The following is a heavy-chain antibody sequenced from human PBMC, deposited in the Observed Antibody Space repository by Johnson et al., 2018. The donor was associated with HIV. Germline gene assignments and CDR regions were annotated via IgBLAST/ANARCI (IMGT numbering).Heavy chain of an antibody. CDR1: GFTFDDYA. CDR3: AKDIGLSGSYFFGAFDM. CDR2: ISWNSGII. D-gene: IGHD1-26*01. J-gene: IGHJ3*02. Sequence: QLVESGGGLVQPGRSLRLSCAASGFTFDDYAIHWVRQAPGKGLDWVSGISWNSGIIGYADSVKGRFSISRDNAKNSLFLQMHSLRAEDTALYYCAKDIGLSGSYFFGAFDMWGQGTMVTVSS. V-gene: IGHV3-9*01.